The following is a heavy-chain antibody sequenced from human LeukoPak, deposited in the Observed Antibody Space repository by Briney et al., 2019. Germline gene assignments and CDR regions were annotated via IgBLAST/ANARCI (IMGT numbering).Heavy chain of an antibody. D-gene: IGHD6-19*01. CDR1: GFTFSSYA. J-gene: IGHJ4*02. CDR3: AKGVTGVAGRHYFDY. Sequence: GGSLRLSCAASGFTFSSYAMSWVRQAPGKELEWVSAISGSGGSTYYADSVKGRFTISRDNSKNTLDPQMNSLRAEDTAVYYCAKGVTGVAGRHYFDYWGQGTLVTVSS. V-gene: IGHV3-23*01. CDR2: ISGSGGST.